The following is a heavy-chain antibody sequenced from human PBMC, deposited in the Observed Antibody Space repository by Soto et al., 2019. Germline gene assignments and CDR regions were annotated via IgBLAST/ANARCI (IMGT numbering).Heavy chain of an antibody. Sequence: XETLSLTLTVSGGSISSYYWSWIRQPAGKGLEWIGRIYTSVSTNYNPSLKSRVTMSVDTPKNQFSLKLSSVTAADTAVYYCARAHGYCSSKSCYRDDYYYGMDVWGQGTTVTVS. D-gene: IGHD2-2*02. V-gene: IGHV4-4*07. CDR2: IYTSVST. CDR1: GGSISSYY. CDR3: ARAHGYCSSKSCYRDDYYYGMDV. J-gene: IGHJ6*02.